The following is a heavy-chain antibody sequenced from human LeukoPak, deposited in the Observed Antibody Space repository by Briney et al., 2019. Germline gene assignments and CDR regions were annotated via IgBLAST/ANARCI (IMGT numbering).Heavy chain of an antibody. CDR1: DFRDYY. D-gene: IGHD5-12*01. CDR3: ASGYSGYDLNY. J-gene: IGHJ4*02. CDR2: INPKSGDT. V-gene: IGHV1-2*02. Sequence: ASVKVSCKTSDFRDYYMNWVRQAPGQGLEWPGWINPKSGDTDYAQKFQGRVTMPRDTSISTAYMELSGLKPDDTAIYFCASGYSGYDLNYWGQGTQVTVSS.